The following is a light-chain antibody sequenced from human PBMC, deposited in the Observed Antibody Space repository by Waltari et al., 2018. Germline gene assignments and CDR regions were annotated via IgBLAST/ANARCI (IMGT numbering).Light chain of an antibody. CDR2: DAS. CDR3: LRYGGGSFRT. V-gene: IGKV3-20*01. Sequence: EIVLTQSPGTLSLSPGERATLSCRASQSVNRNFLAWYQQKPGQAPRLLIDDASSRATAIPDRFSGSGSGTDFTLTISRLDPEDFAVYYCLRYGGGSFRTFGQGTKVEIK. CDR1: QSVNRNF. J-gene: IGKJ1*01.